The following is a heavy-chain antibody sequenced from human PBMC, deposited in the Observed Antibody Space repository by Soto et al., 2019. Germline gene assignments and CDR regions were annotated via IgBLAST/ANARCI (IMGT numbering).Heavy chain of an antibody. CDR2: ISSSSSYI. D-gene: IGHD6-6*01. CDR1: GFTFSSYS. Sequence: GGSLRLSCAASGFTFSSYSMNWVRQAPGKGLEWVSSISSSSSYIYYADSVKGRFTISRDNAKNSLYLQMNSLRAEDTAVYYCARDGPTGPMVFEYSSSLGDYWGQGTLVTVSS. CDR3: ARDGPTGPMVFEYSSSLGDY. J-gene: IGHJ4*02. V-gene: IGHV3-21*01.